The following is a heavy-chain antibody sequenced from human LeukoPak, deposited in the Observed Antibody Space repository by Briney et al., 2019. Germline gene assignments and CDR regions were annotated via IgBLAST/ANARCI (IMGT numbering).Heavy chain of an antibody. Sequence: HPGGSLRLSCAASGFTFRRYGIHWVRQAPDKGLEWVALMSWDGNNNQYAGSVRGRFTISRDSAKTSLFLQMNSLRDEDTAVYYCARAYSSSSGRDAFDSWGLGTLVTVTS. CDR3: ARAYSSSSGRDAFDS. J-gene: IGHJ3*02. CDR2: MSWDGNNN. V-gene: IGHV3-30*03. D-gene: IGHD6-6*01. CDR1: GFTFRRYG.